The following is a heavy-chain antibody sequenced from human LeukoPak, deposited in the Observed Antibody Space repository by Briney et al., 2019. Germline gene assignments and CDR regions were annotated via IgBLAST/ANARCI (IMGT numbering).Heavy chain of an antibody. J-gene: IGHJ4*02. Sequence: GGSLRLSCVVSGLKFSDWYMTWIRQAPGKGLEWITYISESGASTYHADSVKGRFTISRDNAENSVYLQMNSLRDEDTAVYYCARLTGSSVDYWGQGTLVTVSS. CDR2: ISESGAST. CDR3: ARLTGSSVDY. V-gene: IGHV3-11*01. CDR1: GLKFSDWY. D-gene: IGHD6-6*01.